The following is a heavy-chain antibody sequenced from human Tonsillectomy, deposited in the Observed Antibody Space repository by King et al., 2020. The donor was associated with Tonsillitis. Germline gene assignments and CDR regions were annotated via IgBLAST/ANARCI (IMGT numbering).Heavy chain of an antibody. J-gene: IGHJ4*02. CDR2: IYYSGSA. Sequence: LQLQESGPGLVKPSETLSLTCTVSGGSIISSSYYWGWIRQPPGKGLEWIGSIYYSGSAYYNPSLKSRVTISVDTSKNQFCLKLSSVTAADTAVYYCASHYRGVVISYFDYWGQETLVTVSS. CDR3: ASHYRGVVISYFDY. V-gene: IGHV4-39*07. D-gene: IGHD2-2*01. CDR1: GGSIISSSYY.